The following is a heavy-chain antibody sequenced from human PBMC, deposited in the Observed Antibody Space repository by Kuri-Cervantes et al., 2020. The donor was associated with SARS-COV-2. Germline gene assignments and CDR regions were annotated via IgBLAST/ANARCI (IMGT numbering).Heavy chain of an antibody. J-gene: IGHJ4*02. V-gene: IGHV1-69*04. CDR3: AREGSRSSSHPVYY. CDR1: GGTFSSYA. D-gene: IGHD6-6*01. Sequence: SVKVSCKASGGTFSSYAISWVRQAPGQGLEWMGRVIPILGTASYAQKFQGRVTITADKSTSTAYMELSSLRSEDTAVYYCAREGSRSSSHPVYYWGQGTLVTVSS. CDR2: VIPILGTA.